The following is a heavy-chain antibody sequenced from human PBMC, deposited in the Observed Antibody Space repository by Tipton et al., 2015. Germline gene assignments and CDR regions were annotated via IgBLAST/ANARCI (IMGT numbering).Heavy chain of an antibody. CDR2: IYTSGRT. CDR1: GGSISNYY. V-gene: IGHV4-4*07. J-gene: IGHJ5*02. CDR3: ARMDILGNWFDP. D-gene: IGHD2-2*03. Sequence: TLSLTCTVSGGSISNYYWSWIRQPAGKGLARIGRIYTSGRTKYNPSLKSRVTMSLDTSKNQFSLRRSSVTAADTAVYYCARMDILGNWFDPWGQGTLVTVSS.